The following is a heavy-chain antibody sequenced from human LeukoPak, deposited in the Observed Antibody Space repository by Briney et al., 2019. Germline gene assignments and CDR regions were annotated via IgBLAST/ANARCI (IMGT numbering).Heavy chain of an antibody. CDR1: GFTFSDHY. Sequence: QPGGSLRLSCAASGFTFSDHYMDWVRQTPGKGLEWVGRSRNKANSYTTEYAASVKGRFVISRDDSKNSLFLRMNSLKTDDTAVYFCTRASLSGSYFFYWGQGALVTVSS. CDR3: TRASLSGSYFFY. D-gene: IGHD1-26*01. CDR2: SRNKANSYTT. V-gene: IGHV3-72*01. J-gene: IGHJ4*02.